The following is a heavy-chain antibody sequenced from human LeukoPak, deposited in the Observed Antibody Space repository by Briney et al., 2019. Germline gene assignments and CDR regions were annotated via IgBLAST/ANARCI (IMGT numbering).Heavy chain of an antibody. CDR2: IYSGDNA. J-gene: IGHJ4*02. Sequence: GGSLRLSCAASGFTVSSNYMGWVRQAPGKGLEWVSVIYSGDNAYYADSVKGRFTVSRDNAENTLYLQVNNLGAEDTAVYYCARGPNSNWSGLDFWGQGTLLTVSS. V-gene: IGHV3-53*01. CDR1: GFTVSSNY. CDR3: ARGPNSNWSGLDF. D-gene: IGHD6-6*01.